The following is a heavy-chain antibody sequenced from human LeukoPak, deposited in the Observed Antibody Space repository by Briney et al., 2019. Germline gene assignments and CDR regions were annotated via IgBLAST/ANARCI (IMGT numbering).Heavy chain of an antibody. J-gene: IGHJ6*02. V-gene: IGHV4-30-4*01. CDR1: GGSISSGDYY. D-gene: IGHD2-15*01. CDR3: ATDECSGGSCYSEYYYGMDV. Sequence: SETLSLTCTVSGGSISSGDYYWSWIRQPPGKGLEWIGYIYYSGSTYYNPSLKSRVTTSVDTSKNQFSLKLSSVTAADTAVYYCATDECSGGSCYSEYYYGMDVWGQGTTVTVSS. CDR2: IYYSGST.